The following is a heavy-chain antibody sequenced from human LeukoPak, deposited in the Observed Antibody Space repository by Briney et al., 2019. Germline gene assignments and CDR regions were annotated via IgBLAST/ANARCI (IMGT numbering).Heavy chain of an antibody. CDR3: ARDRVAAAGTSFAY. J-gene: IGHJ4*02. CDR1: GGTFSSYA. V-gene: IGHV1-2*02. D-gene: IGHD6-13*01. Sequence: PGASVKVSCKASGGTFSSYAISWVRQAPGQGLEWMGWINPNSGGTNYAQKFQGRVTMTGGTSISTAYMELSRLRSDDTAVYYCARDRVAAAGTSFAYWGQGTLVTVSS. CDR2: INPNSGGT.